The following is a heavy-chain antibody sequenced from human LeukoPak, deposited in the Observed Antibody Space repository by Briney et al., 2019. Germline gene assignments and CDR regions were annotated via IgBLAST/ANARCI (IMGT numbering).Heavy chain of an antibody. CDR3: ARCGSDYDGGAFDI. Sequence: GGSLRLSCAASGFSVRSHHMSWVRQAPGKGLEWVAVIYSDRRTHYGDSVKGRFTISRDNSNNTLHLQMNSLRGEDTAVYYCARCGSDYDGGAFDIWGQGTVVTVSS. J-gene: IGHJ3*02. CDR1: GFSVRSHH. D-gene: IGHD2-21*02. V-gene: IGHV3-53*01. CDR2: IYSDRRT.